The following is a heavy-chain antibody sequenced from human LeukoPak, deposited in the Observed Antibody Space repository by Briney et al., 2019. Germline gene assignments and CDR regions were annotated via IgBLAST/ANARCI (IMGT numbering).Heavy chain of an antibody. V-gene: IGHV3-21*01. D-gene: IGHD7-27*01. CDR1: GFTFSSYS. Sequence: GGSLRLSCAASGFTFSSYSMNWVRQAPGKGLEWVSSISSSSSYIYYADSVKGRFTISRDNAKNSLYLQMNSLRAEDTAVYYCARDNRGARTPFDYWGQGTLVTVSS. J-gene: IGHJ4*02. CDR3: ARDNRGARTPFDY. CDR2: ISSSSSYI.